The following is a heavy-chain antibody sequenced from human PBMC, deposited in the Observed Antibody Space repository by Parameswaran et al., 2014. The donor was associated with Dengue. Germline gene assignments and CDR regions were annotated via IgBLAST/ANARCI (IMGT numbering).Heavy chain of an antibody. V-gene: IGHV4-61*02. J-gene: IGHJ4*02. Sequence: RWIRQPPGKGLEWIGRIYTSGSTNYNPSLKSRVTISVDTSKNQFSLKLSSVTAADTAVYYCARGAGYYDFWSGTLGYWGQGTLVTVSS. CDR3: ARGAGYYDFWSGTLGY. CDR2: IYTSGST. D-gene: IGHD3-3*01.